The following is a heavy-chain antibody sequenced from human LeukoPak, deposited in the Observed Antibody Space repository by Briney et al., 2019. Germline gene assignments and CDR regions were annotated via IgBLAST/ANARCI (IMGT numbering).Heavy chain of an antibody. V-gene: IGHV3-33*01. CDR3: ARGPGGSSSLYDY. CDR1: RFTFSNYG. Sequence: PGGSLRLSCAASRFTFSNYGMHWVRQAPGKGLEWVAIIWYDGSNKYYADSVKGRFTISRDNSNNMLYLEINSLRAEDTSVYYCARGPGGSSSLYDYWGRGALVTVSS. D-gene: IGHD6-13*01. CDR2: IWYDGSNK. J-gene: IGHJ4*02.